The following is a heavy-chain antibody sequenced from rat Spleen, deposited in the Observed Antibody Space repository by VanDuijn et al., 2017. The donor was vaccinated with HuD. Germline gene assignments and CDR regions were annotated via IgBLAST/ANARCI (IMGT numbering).Heavy chain of an antibody. V-gene: IGHV5-29*01. CDR1: GFTFNNYW. CDR3: ARAGYLRDWYFDF. J-gene: IGHJ1*01. D-gene: IGHD2-2*01. CDR2: ISYDGSST. Sequence: EVQLVESGGGLVQPGRSLKLSCVASGFTFNNYWMTWIRQAPTKGLEWVATISYDGSSTYYRDSVKGRFNISRDDAKSTLYLQMDSLRSEDTATYHCARAGYLRDWYFDFWGPGTMVTVSS.